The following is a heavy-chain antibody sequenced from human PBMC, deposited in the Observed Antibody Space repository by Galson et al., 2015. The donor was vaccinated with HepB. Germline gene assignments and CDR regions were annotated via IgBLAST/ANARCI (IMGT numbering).Heavy chain of an antibody. J-gene: IGHJ4*02. CDR1: GFTFSSYS. Sequence: SLRLSCAASGFTFSSYSMNWVRQAPGKGLEWVAVISYDGSNKYYADSVKGRFTISRDNSKNTLYLQMNSLRAEDTAVYYCAKGRDYDFWSGFQWAYYFDYWGQGTLVTVSS. D-gene: IGHD3-3*01. V-gene: IGHV3-30*18. CDR2: ISYDGSNK. CDR3: AKGRDYDFWSGFQWAYYFDY.